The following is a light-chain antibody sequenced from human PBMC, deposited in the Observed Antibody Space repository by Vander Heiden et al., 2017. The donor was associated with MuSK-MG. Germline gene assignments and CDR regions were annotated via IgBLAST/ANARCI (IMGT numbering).Light chain of an antibody. Sequence: SYVLTQPPSVSVAPGQTARITCGGDNIGSKSVHWLQQKPGQAPVLVVDDESDRPSGIPERFACYNAGNTANPSTRRVEAGDEADYSGQVWDSSTDHVVFGTGTTLTVL. CDR1: NIGSKS. J-gene: IGLJ1*01. CDR3: QVWDSSTDHVV. V-gene: IGLV3-21*02. CDR2: DES.